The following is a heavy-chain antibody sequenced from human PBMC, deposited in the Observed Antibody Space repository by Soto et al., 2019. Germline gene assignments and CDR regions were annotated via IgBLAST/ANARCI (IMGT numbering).Heavy chain of an antibody. CDR1: GGTFRSYA. CDR3: ARGDFYYDSSGYYGGFAY. J-gene: IGHJ4*02. Sequence: ASVKVSCKASGGTFRSYAISWVRQAPGQGLEWMGGTIPIFGTANYAQKFQGRVTITADESTSTAYMEVSSLRSEDTAVYYCARGDFYYDSSGYYGGFAYWGQGTLVTVSS. V-gene: IGHV1-69*13. CDR2: TIPIFGTA. D-gene: IGHD3-22*01.